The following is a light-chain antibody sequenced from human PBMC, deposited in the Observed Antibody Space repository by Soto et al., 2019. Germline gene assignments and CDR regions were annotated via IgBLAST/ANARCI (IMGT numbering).Light chain of an antibody. V-gene: IGKV3-11*01. CDR3: QHREDWPLT. CDR1: QSVSTY. CDR2: DAS. J-gene: IGKJ4*01. Sequence: EIVLTQSPATLSLSPGERATLSCRASQSVSTYLAWYQQKPGQAPRLLIYDASKRATGIPARFSGGGSGTDFTLTNSSLEPEDFAVYYCQHREDWPLTFGGGTKVEIK.